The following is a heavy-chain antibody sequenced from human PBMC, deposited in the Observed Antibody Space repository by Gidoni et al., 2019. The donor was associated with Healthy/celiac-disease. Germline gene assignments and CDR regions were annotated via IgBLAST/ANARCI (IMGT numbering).Heavy chain of an antibody. D-gene: IGHD6-13*01. CDR3: ACQRQLVHVYFQH. V-gene: IGHV4-34*01. J-gene: IGHJ1*01. Sequence: QVQLQQWGAGLLKPSETLSLTCAVYGGSFSGYYWSWIRQPPGKGLEWIGEINHSGSTNYNPSLKSRVTISVDTSKNQFSLKLSSVTAADTAVYYCACQRQLVHVYFQHWGQGTLVTVSS. CDR2: INHSGST. CDR1: GGSFSGYY.